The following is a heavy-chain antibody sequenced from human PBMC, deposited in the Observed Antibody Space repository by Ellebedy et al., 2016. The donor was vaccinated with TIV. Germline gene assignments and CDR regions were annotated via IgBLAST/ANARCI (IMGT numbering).Heavy chain of an antibody. CDR2: IRSKAYGGTT. D-gene: IGHD1-7*01. CDR3: ARERNYYFDL. V-gene: IGHV3-72*01. CDR1: GFTSSDHY. Sequence: PGGSLRPSCAAPGFTSSDHYMNRVRQPPGKGREWVGFIRSKAYGGTTEYAASVRGRSTISRDDSKNSLYLQRNSLKTEDTAVYYCARERNYYFDLWGPGTLVTVSS. J-gene: IGHJ2*01.